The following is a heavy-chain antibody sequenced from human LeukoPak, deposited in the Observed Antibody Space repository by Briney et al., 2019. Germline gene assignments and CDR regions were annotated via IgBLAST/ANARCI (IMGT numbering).Heavy chain of an antibody. D-gene: IGHD5-12*01. CDR3: ARGRPYSGYSD. Sequence: SETLSLTCAVYGGSFSGYYWSWIRQPPGKGLEWIGEINHSGSTNYNPSLKSQVTISVDTSKNQFSLKLSSVTAADTAVYYCARGRPYSGYSDWGQGTLVTVSS. CDR2: INHSGST. J-gene: IGHJ4*02. V-gene: IGHV4-34*01. CDR1: GGSFSGYY.